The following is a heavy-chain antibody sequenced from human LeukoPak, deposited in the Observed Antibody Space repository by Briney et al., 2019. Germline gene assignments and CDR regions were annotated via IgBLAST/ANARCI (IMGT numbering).Heavy chain of an antibody. Sequence: ASVKVSCKASGGTFSSYAISWVRQAPGQGLEWMGGIIPIFGTANYAQKFQGRVTITADESTSTAYMGLSSLRSEDTAVYYCARAKGGYSGYGYYFDYWGQGTLVTVSS. CDR3: ARAKGGYSGYGYYFDY. CDR2: IIPIFGTA. J-gene: IGHJ4*02. V-gene: IGHV1-69*13. CDR1: GGTFSSYA. D-gene: IGHD5-12*01.